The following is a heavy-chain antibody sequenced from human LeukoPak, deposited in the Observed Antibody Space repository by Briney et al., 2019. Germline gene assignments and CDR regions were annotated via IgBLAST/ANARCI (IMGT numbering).Heavy chain of an antibody. V-gene: IGHV4-59*01. Sequence: SETLSLTCTVSGGSISSYYWSWIRQPPGKGLEWIGYIYYSGSTNYNPSLKSRVTISVDTSKNQFSLKLSSVTAADTAVYYCAALGYSYGFDYWGQGTLVTASS. CDR2: IYYSGST. CDR3: AALGYSYGFDY. CDR1: GGSISSYY. J-gene: IGHJ4*02. D-gene: IGHD5-18*01.